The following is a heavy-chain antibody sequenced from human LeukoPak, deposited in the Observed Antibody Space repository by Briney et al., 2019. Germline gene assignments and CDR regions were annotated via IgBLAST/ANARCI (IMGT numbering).Heavy chain of an antibody. CDR2: INHSGST. V-gene: IGHV4-34*01. CDR3: ARGAEYYAIWRGYAAYSDY. J-gene: IGHJ4*02. D-gene: IGHD3-3*01. CDR1: GGSFSTYY. Sequence: SETLSLTCAVYGGSFSTYYWNWIRQPPGQGLEWMGEINHSGSTYCNPSLKSRVTISVDTSKNQFSLKLTSVTAADTAVYFCARGAEYYAIWRGYAAYSDYWGQGSSVTVSS.